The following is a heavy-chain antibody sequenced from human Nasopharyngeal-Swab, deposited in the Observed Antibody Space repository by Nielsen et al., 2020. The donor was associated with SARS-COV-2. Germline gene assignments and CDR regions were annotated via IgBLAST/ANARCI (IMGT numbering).Heavy chain of an antibody. CDR1: GFTFDDYG. D-gene: IGHD6-13*01. V-gene: IGHV3-20*01. Sequence: GGSLRLSCAASGFTFDDYGMSWVRQAPGKGLEWVSGINWNGGSTGYADSVKGRFTISRDNAKNSLYLQMNSLRAEDTALYHCARDVAAAGIHWFDPWGQGTLVTVSS. J-gene: IGHJ5*02. CDR2: INWNGGST. CDR3: ARDVAAAGIHWFDP.